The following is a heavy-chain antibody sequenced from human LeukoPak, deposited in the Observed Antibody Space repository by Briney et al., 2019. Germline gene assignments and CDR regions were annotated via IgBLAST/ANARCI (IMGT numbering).Heavy chain of an antibody. V-gene: IGHV3-30-3*01. CDR2: ISYDGSNK. CDR1: GFTFSSYA. Sequence: GGSLRLSCAASGFTFSSYAMHWVRQAPGKGLEWVAVISYDGSNKYYADSVKGRFTISRDNSKNTLYLQMNSLRAEDTAVYYCARETEISIAVAGTFDYWGQGTLVTVSS. J-gene: IGHJ4*02. D-gene: IGHD6-19*01. CDR3: ARETEISIAVAGTFDY.